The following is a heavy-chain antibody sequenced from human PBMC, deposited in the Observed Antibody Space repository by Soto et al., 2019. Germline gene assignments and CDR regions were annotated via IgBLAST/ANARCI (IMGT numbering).Heavy chain of an antibody. D-gene: IGHD4-4*01. CDR1: GYTFTSYD. Sequence: ASVKVSCKASGYTFTSYDINWVRQATGQGLEWMGWMNPNSGNTGDAQKFQGRVTMTRNTSISTAYMELSSLRSEDTAVYYCARSPHSNYGGYYYYYYMDVWGKGTTVTVSS. V-gene: IGHV1-8*01. J-gene: IGHJ6*03. CDR2: MNPNSGNT. CDR3: ARSPHSNYGGYYYYYYMDV.